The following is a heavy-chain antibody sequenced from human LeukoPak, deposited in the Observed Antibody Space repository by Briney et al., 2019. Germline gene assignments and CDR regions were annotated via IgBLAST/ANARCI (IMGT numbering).Heavy chain of an antibody. D-gene: IGHD3-22*01. CDR3: ARRPYYYDSSGWAFDI. V-gene: IGHV1-8*02. CDR2: MNPNSGNT. CDR1: GYTFTSYD. J-gene: IGHJ3*02. Sequence: ASVKVSCKASGYTFTSYDINWVRQATGQGLEWMGWMNPNSGNTGYAQKFQGRVTMTRNTSISTAYMELSSLRSEDTAVYYCARRPYYYDSSGWAFDIWSQGTMVTVSS.